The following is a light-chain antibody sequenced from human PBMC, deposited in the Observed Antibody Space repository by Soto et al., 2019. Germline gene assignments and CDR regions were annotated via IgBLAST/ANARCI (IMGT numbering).Light chain of an antibody. Sequence: DIQMTQSPSSLSASVGDRVTITCQASQDINNYLNWYQQKPGKAPKLLIYAASNLQTGVPSRFSGSGSGTDFTFTISSLQPVDIAMYYCQQYDNLITFGQGTRLEI. CDR3: QQYDNLIT. J-gene: IGKJ5*01. CDR1: QDINNY. CDR2: AAS. V-gene: IGKV1-33*01.